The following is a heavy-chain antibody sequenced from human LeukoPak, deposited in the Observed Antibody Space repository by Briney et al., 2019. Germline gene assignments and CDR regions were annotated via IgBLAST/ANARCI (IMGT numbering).Heavy chain of an antibody. CDR3: ARGSVGPDC. D-gene: IGHD1-26*01. J-gene: IGHJ4*02. CDR1: GFTFSNYW. Sequence: GGSLRLSCAAAGFTFSNYWMHWVRQAPGKGLEWVSRINTDGTSTIYADSVRGRFTISRDNAKNTVYLQMNSLRAEDTAVYYCARGSVGPDCWGQGTLVTVSS. V-gene: IGHV3-74*01. CDR2: INTDGTST.